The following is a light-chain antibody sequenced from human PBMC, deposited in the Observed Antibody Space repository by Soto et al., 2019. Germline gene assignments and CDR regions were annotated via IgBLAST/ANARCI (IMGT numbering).Light chain of an antibody. CDR2: GAS. Sequence: EIVMTQSPATLSVSPGERATLSCRASQDISTNLAWYQQKPGQAPRLLIYGASTRATGIPVRFSGSGSGTEFTLTISSLQSEDFAVYYCQQYDNWLRTFGQGTKVDIK. J-gene: IGKJ1*01. CDR1: QDISTN. V-gene: IGKV3-15*01. CDR3: QQYDNWLRT.